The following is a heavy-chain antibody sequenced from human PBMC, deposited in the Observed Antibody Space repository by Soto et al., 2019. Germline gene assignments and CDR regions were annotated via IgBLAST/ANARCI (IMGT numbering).Heavy chain of an antibody. Sequence: QVQLVQSGAEVKKPGSSVKVSCKASGGTFSSYTISWVRQAPGQGLEWMGRIIPILGIANYAQKFRGRVTITADKSTSTAYMELSSLRSEDTAVYYCAREARDDAFDIWGQGTMVTVSS. D-gene: IGHD1-26*01. CDR3: AREARDDAFDI. J-gene: IGHJ3*02. CDR2: IIPILGIA. V-gene: IGHV1-69*08. CDR1: GGTFSSYT.